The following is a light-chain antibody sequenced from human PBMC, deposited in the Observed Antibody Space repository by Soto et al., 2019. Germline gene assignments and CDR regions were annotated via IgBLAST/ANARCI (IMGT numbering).Light chain of an antibody. CDR1: QSVSSSY. CDR3: QQYGSSPWIT. CDR2: GAS. Sequence: EILLTQSPGTLSLSPGERATLSCRASQSVSSSYLAWYQQKPGQAPRLLIYGASSRATGIPDRFSGSGSGTDFTLTISRLEPEDFAVYYCQQYGSSPWITFGQGTRLEIK. V-gene: IGKV3-20*01. J-gene: IGKJ5*01.